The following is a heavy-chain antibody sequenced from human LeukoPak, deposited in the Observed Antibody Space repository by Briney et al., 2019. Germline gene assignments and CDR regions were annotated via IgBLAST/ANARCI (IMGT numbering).Heavy chain of an antibody. CDR2: LSKSGST. V-gene: IGHV4-59*01. J-gene: IGHJ3*02. D-gene: IGHD3-9*01. Sequence: SETLSLTCTVSGGSISSYYWSWIRLPPGKGLEWIGCLSKSGSTNYSPSLKSRVTIFGDTSKNQFFLKLSSVTAADTAVYYCARARYVNSFYAFDIWGQGTLVTVSS. CDR3: ARARYVNSFYAFDI. CDR1: GGSISSYY.